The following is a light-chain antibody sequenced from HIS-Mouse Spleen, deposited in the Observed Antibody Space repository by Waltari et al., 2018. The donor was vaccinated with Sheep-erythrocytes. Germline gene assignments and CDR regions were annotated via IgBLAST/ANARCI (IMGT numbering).Light chain of an antibody. CDR1: SSAVGGYNY. CDR2: EVS. J-gene: IGLJ3*02. Sequence: QSALTQPPSASGSPGQSVTISCTGTSSAVGGYNYGPWYQQHPGKAPKLMIYEVSKRPSGVPDRFSGSKSGNTASLTVSGLQAEDEADYYCSSYAGSNNWVFGGGTKLTVL. V-gene: IGLV2-8*01. CDR3: SSYAGSNNWV.